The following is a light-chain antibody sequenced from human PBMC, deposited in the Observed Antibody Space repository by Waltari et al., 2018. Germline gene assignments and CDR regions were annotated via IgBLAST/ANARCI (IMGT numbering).Light chain of an antibody. CDR1: QSVRSSY. CDR2: GAS. J-gene: IGKJ1*01. V-gene: IGKV3-20*01. Sequence: IVLTQSPATLSLSPGERATLSCRASQSVRSSYLAWYQQKPGQAPRVLIHGASNRATGIPDRFSGSGSGTDFTLTISRLEPEDFAVYYCQQYGSSPWTFGQGTKVEIK. CDR3: QQYGSSPWT.